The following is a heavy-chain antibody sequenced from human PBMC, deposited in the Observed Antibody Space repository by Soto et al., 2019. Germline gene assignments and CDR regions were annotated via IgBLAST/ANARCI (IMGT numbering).Heavy chain of an antibody. Sequence: QVQLQESGPGLVKPSETLSLTCTVSVGSISSYYWSWIRQPPGKGLECIGYIYYNGSTNYNPSLKSRVTISVDTSKNQFSLKLSSVTSADTAVYYCARTYYDFWSGYWRWFDPWGQGTLVTVSS. V-gene: IGHV4-59*01. J-gene: IGHJ5*02. D-gene: IGHD3-3*01. CDR2: IYYNGST. CDR1: VGSISSYY. CDR3: ARTYYDFWSGYWRWFDP.